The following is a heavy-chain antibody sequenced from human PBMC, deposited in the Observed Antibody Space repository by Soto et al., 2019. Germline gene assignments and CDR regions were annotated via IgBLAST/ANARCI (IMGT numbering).Heavy chain of an antibody. CDR1: GFTFSNAW. V-gene: IGHV3-15*01. CDR2: IKSKTDGGTA. CDR3: TTRYCSSSRCSYPYNHYNYMDV. Sequence: EVQLVESGGGLVKSGGSLRLSCVASGFTFSNAWMSWVRQAPGKGLEWVGRIKSKTDGGTADYAAPVKGRFTISRDDSKNTLYLQMNSLKTEDTAVYYCTTRYCSSSRCSYPYNHYNYMDVWGKGTTVTVSS. J-gene: IGHJ6*03. D-gene: IGHD2-2*01.